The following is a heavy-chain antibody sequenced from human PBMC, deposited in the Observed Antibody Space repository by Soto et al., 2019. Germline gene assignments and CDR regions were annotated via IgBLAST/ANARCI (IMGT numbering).Heavy chain of an antibody. CDR2: IYHSGST. CDR1: GGSISSSNW. J-gene: IGHJ4*02. CDR3: ARDRKSARGYYYDSSGYSYFDY. D-gene: IGHD3-22*01. V-gene: IGHV4-4*02. Sequence: SETLSLTCAVSGGSISSSNWWSWVRQPPGEGLEWIGEIYHSGSTNYNPSLKSRVTISVDKSKNQFSLKLSSVTAADTAVYYCARDRKSARGYYYDSSGYSYFDYWGQGXLVTVSS.